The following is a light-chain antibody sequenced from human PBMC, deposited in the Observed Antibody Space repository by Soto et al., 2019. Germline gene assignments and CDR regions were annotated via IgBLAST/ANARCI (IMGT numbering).Light chain of an antibody. CDR1: QGISSS. V-gene: IGKV1-9*01. J-gene: IGKJ5*01. CDR3: QQLFDSPIT. CDR2: AAS. Sequence: IQLTQSPSSLSASLGDRVAINCRAIQGISSSLAWYQQEPGKAPKLLIYAASTLESGVPSRFSATVSGTEFSLTITSLQPEDFATYYCQQLFDSPITFGQGTRLEIK.